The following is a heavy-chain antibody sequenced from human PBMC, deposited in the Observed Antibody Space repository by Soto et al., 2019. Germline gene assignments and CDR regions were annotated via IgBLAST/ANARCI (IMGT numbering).Heavy chain of an antibody. D-gene: IGHD2-2*01. J-gene: IGHJ6*03. CDR2: INAGNGNT. CDR3: ARDPRYCSSTSCYAGYYYYYMDV. V-gene: IGHV1-3*01. Sequence: ASVKVSCKASGYTFTSYAMHWVRKAPGQRLEWMGWINAGNGNTKYSQKFQGRVTITRDTSAGTAYMELSSLRSEDTAVYYCARDPRYCSSTSCYAGYYYYYMDVWGKGTTVTVSS. CDR1: GYTFTSYA.